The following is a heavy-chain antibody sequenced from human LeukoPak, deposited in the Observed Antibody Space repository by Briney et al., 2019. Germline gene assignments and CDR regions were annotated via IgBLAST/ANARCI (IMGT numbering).Heavy chain of an antibody. Sequence: GGSLRLSCAASGFTFSSYAMSWVRQAPGKGLEWVSSISGRDGSTYYADSVKGRLTISRDNFKNTLYLQMNSLRAEDTAVYYCAKRGAEVGTTVAPGDYWGQGTLLTVSS. CDR1: GFTFSSYA. CDR3: AKRGAEVGTTVAPGDY. J-gene: IGHJ4*02. D-gene: IGHD1-26*01. V-gene: IGHV3-23*01. CDR2: ISGRDGST.